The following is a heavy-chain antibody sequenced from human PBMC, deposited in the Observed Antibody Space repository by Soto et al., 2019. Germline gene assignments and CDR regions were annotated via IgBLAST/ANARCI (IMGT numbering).Heavy chain of an antibody. J-gene: IGHJ6*02. Sequence: QITLKESGPTLVKPTQTLTLTCTISAFSLSTGGVGVGWIRQPPGKALEWLALINWYDDKRYSPSLRSRLTITRDSSEDQVVLTMPNMDPVDTATSFCIQSRCGGDCLQSYASYYYYGMDVWGQGTTVTVSS. D-gene: IGHD2-21*02. CDR1: AFSLSTGGVG. CDR2: INWYDDK. V-gene: IGHV2-5*01. CDR3: IQSRCGGDCLQSYASYYYYGMDV.